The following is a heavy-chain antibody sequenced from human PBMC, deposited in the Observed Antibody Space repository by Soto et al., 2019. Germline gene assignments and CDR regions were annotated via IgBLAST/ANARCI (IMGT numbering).Heavy chain of an antibody. Sequence: LSLTCTVSGGSISGYYWSWIRQPPGKGLQWIGYIYSSGSTNYNPSLKSRVTISVDTSKNQFSLKLSSVTAADTAVYYCARRYGSVFDFWGQGTLVTVSS. V-gene: IGHV4-59*01. CDR3: ARRYGSVFDF. D-gene: IGHD6-19*01. CDR1: GGSISGYY. CDR2: IYSSGST. J-gene: IGHJ4*02.